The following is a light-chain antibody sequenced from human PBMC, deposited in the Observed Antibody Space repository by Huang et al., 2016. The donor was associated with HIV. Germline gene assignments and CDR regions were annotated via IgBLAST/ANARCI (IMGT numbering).Light chain of an antibody. CDR3: MQALQTPLS. V-gene: IGKV2-28*01. CDR2: LGS. CDR1: QSLLPSKGYSY. J-gene: IGKJ4*01. Sequence: EIVMTQSPLSLSVTPGEPASISCRSSQSLLPSKGYSYLDWYLQKPGQSPQILIYLGSNRASGVPDRFSASGSGTDFTLKISRVEAEDVGVYYCMQALQTPLSFGGGTKVEIK.